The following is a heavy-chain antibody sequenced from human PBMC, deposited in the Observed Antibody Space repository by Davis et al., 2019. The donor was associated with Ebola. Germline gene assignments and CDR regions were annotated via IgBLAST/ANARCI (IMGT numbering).Heavy chain of an antibody. CDR2: ISSDGSIT. CDR1: GFTFSSYW. V-gene: IGHV3-74*01. Sequence: HTGGSLRLSCAVSGFTFSSYWMHWVSQVPGKGLVWASRISSDGSITSYAGSVKGRFTISRDNAKNTLYLQLNSLRPEDTAVYYCARVGAAWPSYYGMDVWGQGTTVTVSS. J-gene: IGHJ6*02. D-gene: IGHD3-10*01. CDR3: ARVGAAWPSYYGMDV.